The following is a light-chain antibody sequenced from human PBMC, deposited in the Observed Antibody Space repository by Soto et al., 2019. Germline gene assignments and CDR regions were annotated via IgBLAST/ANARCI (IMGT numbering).Light chain of an antibody. CDR3: AAWDDSQNGPV. Sequence: QSALTQPASVSGSPGQSITISCTGTSSDVGDYNYVSWYQQHPGKAPKLMISAVSNRPSGVSDRFSGSKSGNTASLTISGLQAEDEADYYCAAWDDSQNGPVFGGGTKVTVL. CDR2: AVS. V-gene: IGLV2-14*01. J-gene: IGLJ3*02. CDR1: SSDVGDYNY.